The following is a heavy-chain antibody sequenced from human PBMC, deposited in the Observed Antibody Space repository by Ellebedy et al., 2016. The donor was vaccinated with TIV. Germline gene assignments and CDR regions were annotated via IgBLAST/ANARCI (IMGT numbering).Heavy chain of an antibody. CDR3: AGEMVAPGPDDGYYGMDV. CDR1: GFTFMSYG. V-gene: IGHV3-33*01. CDR2: VWYDGNNK. D-gene: IGHD2-8*01. J-gene: IGHJ6*02. Sequence: GGSLRLSCATSGFTFMSYGMHWVRQVPGKGLEWVAVVWYDGNNKRIADSVTGRFTISRDNSKSTLLLQMNSLRAEDSGVYYCAGEMVAPGPDDGYYGMDVWGQGTTVTVSS.